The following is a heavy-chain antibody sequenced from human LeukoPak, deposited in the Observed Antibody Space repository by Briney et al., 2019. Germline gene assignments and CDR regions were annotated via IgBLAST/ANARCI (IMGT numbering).Heavy chain of an antibody. V-gene: IGHV4-61*02. D-gene: IGHD3-16*01. CDR3: ARALPTGGSAFDI. CDR1: GGSISSGSYY. J-gene: IGHJ3*02. CDR2: IYTSGST. Sequence: SETLSLTCTVSGGSISSGSYYWSRIRQPAGKGLEWIGRIYTSGSTNYNPSLKSRVTISVDTSKNQFSLKLSSVTAADTAVYYCARALPTGGSAFDIWGQGTMVTVSS.